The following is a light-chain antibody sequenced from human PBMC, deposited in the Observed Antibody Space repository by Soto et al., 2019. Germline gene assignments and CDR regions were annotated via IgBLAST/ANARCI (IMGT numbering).Light chain of an antibody. Sequence: EIVLTQSPGTLSFSPGEKTTLSCRASQSVSSGYLAWYQQKPGQAPRLLIYGASSRATGIPDRFSGSGSGTDFTLTISRLEPEDFAVYYCQQYGSSPQTFGQGT. V-gene: IGKV3-20*01. CDR1: QSVSSGY. CDR3: QQYGSSPQT. J-gene: IGKJ1*01. CDR2: GAS.